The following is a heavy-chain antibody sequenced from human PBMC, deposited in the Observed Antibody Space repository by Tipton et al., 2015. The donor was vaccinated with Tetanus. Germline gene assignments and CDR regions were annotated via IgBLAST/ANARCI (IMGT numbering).Heavy chain of an antibody. D-gene: IGHD5-24*01. CDR1: GYRFTSQW. CDR2: IYPGDSDS. Sequence: QLVQSGPEVKKPGESLKISCKGSGYRFTSQWIGWVRQMPGRGLAWMGFIYPGDSDSRYSPSFQGQVTFSADKSISTAYLQWSSLKASDTAMYYGARRGRDGHNYDTFDLGGQGTMVTVSS. CDR3: ARRGRDGHNYDTFDL. V-gene: IGHV5-51*01. J-gene: IGHJ3*01.